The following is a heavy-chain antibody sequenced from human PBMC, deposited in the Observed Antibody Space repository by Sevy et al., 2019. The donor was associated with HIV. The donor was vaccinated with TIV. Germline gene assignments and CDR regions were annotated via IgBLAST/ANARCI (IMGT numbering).Heavy chain of an antibody. V-gene: IGHV3-48*03. J-gene: IGHJ6*02. CDR2: ISSSGSTI. Sequence: GGSLRLSCAASGFTFSSYEMNWVRQAPGKGLEWVSYISSSGSTIYYADSVKGRFTISRDNAKNSLYLQMNSLRAEDTAVYYCAIDGRYYYYYGMDVWGQGTTVTVSS. CDR3: AIDGRYYYYYGMDV. CDR1: GFTFSSYE.